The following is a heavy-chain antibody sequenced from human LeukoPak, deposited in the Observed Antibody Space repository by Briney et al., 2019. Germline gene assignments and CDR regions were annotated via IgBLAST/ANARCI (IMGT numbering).Heavy chain of an antibody. J-gene: IGHJ4*02. V-gene: IGHV3-30-3*01. Sequence: PGGSLRLSCAASGFTFSSYAMHWVRQAPGRGLEWVAVISYDGSNKYYADSVKGRFTISRDNSKNTLYLQMNSLRAEDTAVYYCAREGGSWHYYFDYWGQGTLVSVSS. CDR1: GFTFSSYA. D-gene: IGHD6-13*01. CDR2: ISYDGSNK. CDR3: AREGGSWHYYFDY.